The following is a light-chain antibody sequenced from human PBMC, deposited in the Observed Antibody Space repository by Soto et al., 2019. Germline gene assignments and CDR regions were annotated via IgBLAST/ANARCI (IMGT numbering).Light chain of an antibody. V-gene: IGKV1-27*01. Sequence: DIQMTQSPSSLSASVGNRVTITCRASQGISNYLAWYQQKPGKVPKLLIYTASTLQSGVPSRFSGSGSGTDFTLTISSLQPEDVATYYCQNYNSALKTFGQGTKVEIK. CDR3: QNYNSALKT. J-gene: IGKJ1*01. CDR2: TAS. CDR1: QGISNY.